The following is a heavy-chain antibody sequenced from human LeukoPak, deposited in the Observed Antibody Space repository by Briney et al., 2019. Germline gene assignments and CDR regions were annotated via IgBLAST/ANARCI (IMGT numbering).Heavy chain of an antibody. Sequence: ASVKVSCKASGYTFTGYYMHWVRQAPGQGLEWMGWINPNSGGTNYAQKFQGRVTMTRDTSISTAYMELSRLRSDDTAVYYCAMKGYSSGWCLDYWGQGTLVTVSS. CDR1: GYTFTGYY. J-gene: IGHJ4*02. CDR2: INPNSGGT. V-gene: IGHV1-2*02. D-gene: IGHD6-19*01. CDR3: AMKGYSSGWCLDY.